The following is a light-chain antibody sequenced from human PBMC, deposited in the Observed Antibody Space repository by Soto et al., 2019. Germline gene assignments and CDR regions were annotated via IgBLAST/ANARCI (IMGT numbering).Light chain of an antibody. CDR1: QSVSSSY. CDR2: AAS. J-gene: IGKJ1*01. CDR3: QHYGSSHRG. Sequence: EIVLLPSPGTLSLSPVERATLSCRASQSVSSSYLAWYQQKPGQAPRLLIYAASSRATGIADRFSGSGSGTDFTLTISRLEPEDFAVYYCQHYGSSHRGFGQGTKV. V-gene: IGKV3-20*01.